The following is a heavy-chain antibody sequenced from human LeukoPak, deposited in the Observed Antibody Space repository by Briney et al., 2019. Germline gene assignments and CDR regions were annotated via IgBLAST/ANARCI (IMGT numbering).Heavy chain of an antibody. CDR3: ARVSYYDSSGYYARGAFDI. Sequence: ASVKVSCKASGYTFTSYAMHWVRQAPGQRLEWMGWINAGNGNTKYSQKFQGRVTITRDTSASTAYMGLSNLRSEDTAVYYCARVSYYDSSGYYARGAFDIWGQGTMVTVSS. CDR2: INAGNGNT. V-gene: IGHV1-3*01. J-gene: IGHJ3*02. D-gene: IGHD3-22*01. CDR1: GYTFTSYA.